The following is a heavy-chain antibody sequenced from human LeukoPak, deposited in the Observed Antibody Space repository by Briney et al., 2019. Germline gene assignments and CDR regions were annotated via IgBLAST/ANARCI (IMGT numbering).Heavy chain of an antibody. V-gene: IGHV1-24*01. CDR3: ATGAPFYSGSYRTTTYYFDY. D-gene: IGHD1-26*01. CDR2: FDPEDGET. Sequence: ASVKVSCKVSGHTLTELSMHWVRQAPGKGLEWMGGFDPEDGETIYAQKFQGRVTMTEDTSTDTAYMELSSLRSEDTAVYYCATGAPFYSGSYRTTTYYFDYWGQGTLVTVSS. CDR1: GHTLTELS. J-gene: IGHJ4*02.